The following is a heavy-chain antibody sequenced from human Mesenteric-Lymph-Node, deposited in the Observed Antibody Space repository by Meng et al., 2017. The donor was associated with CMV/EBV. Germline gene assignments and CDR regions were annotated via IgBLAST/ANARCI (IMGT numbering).Heavy chain of an antibody. V-gene: IGHV5-51*01. D-gene: IGHD3-10*01. CDR1: GYSFTSYW. J-gene: IGHJ4*02. CDR3: VRRDLYYYGSGSPFDS. CDR2: IYPGDSDT. Sequence: KVSCKGSGYSFTSYWIGWVRQMPGKGLEWMGIIYPGDSDTRYSPSFQGQVTISVDKSNGIVYLQWSSLKASDTAMYFCVRRDLYYYGSGSPFDSWGQGTLVTVSS.